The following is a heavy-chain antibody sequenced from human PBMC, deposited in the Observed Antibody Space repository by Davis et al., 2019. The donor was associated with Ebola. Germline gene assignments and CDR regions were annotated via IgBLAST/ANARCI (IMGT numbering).Heavy chain of an antibody. Sequence: GESLKISCTASFITFSSYAITWVRQAPGKGLEWVSAISGSGGSTYYADSVKGRFTISRDNSKKTLYLQMNSLRAEDTAVYYCAKSGLSFGVVKYQYGMDVWGKGTTVTVSS. V-gene: IGHV3-23*01. J-gene: IGHJ6*04. CDR3: AKSGLSFGVVKYQYGMDV. CDR1: FITFSSYA. CDR2: ISGSGGST. D-gene: IGHD3-3*01.